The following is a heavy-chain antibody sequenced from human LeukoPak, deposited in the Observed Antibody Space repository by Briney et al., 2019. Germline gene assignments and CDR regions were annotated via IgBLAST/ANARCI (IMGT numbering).Heavy chain of an antibody. V-gene: IGHV4-4*07. CDR3: ARVNSSGFDY. CDR2: IYTSGST. CDR1: GGSISSYY. J-gene: IGHJ4*02. D-gene: IGHD6-19*01. Sequence: SETLSLTCTVSGGSISSYYWSWIRQPAGKGLEWIGRIYTSGSTNYNPSLKSRVTISVDTPKNQFSLKLSSVIAADAAVYYCARVNSSGFDYWGQGTLVTVSS.